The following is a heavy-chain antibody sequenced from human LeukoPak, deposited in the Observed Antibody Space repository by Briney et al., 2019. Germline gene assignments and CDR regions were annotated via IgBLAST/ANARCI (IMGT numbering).Heavy chain of an antibody. J-gene: IGHJ4*02. D-gene: IGHD5-12*01. CDR2: INQDGSER. Sequence: PGRSLRLSCAASGFTFSSYAMHWVRQAPGKGLEWVANINQDGSERHYVDSVKGRFTISRDNAKKSVYLQMNSLRAEDTAVYHCARRYSGFDYWGQGTLVTVSS. CDR3: ARRYSGFDY. CDR1: GFTFSSYA. V-gene: IGHV3-7*01.